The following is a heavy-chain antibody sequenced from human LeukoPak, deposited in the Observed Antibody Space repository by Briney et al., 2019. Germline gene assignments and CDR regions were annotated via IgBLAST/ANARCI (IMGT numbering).Heavy chain of an antibody. D-gene: IGHD3-3*02. CDR1: GFTSSSYA. V-gene: IGHV3-23*01. J-gene: IGHJ6*03. Sequence: GGSLRLSCAASGFTSSSYAMSWVRQAPGKGLEWVSAISGSGGSTYYADSVKGRFTISRDNSKNTLYLQMNSLRAEDTAVYYCAKSISRPYYMDVWGKGTTVTVSS. CDR3: AKSISRPYYMDV. CDR2: ISGSGGST.